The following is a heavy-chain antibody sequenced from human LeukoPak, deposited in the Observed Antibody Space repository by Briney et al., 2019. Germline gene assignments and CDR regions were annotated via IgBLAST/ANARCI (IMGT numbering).Heavy chain of an antibody. J-gene: IGHJ4*02. CDR2: ISYDGSNK. V-gene: IGHV3-30-3*01. CDR1: GFTFSSYA. D-gene: IGHD5-24*01. CDR3: ARSWRREMAFDY. Sequence: GGSLRLSCAASGFTFSSYAMHWVRQAPGKGLEWVAVISYDGSNKYCADSVKGRFTVSRDNSKNTLYLQMNSLRAEDTAVYYCARSWRREMAFDYWGQGTLVTVSS.